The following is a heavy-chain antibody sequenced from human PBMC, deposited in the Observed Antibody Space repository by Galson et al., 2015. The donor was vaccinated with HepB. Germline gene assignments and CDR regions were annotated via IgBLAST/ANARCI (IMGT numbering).Heavy chain of an antibody. V-gene: IGHV1-69*13. CDR3: AGYCSSTSCYGDSYYYGMDV. CDR2: IIPIFGTA. J-gene: IGHJ6*02. D-gene: IGHD2-2*01. CDR1: GGTFSSYA. Sequence: SVKVSCKASGGTFSSYAISWVRQAPGQGLEWMGGIIPIFGTANYAQKFQGRVTITADESTSTAYMELSSLRSEDTAVYYCAGYCSSTSCYGDSYYYGMDVWGQGTTVTVSS.